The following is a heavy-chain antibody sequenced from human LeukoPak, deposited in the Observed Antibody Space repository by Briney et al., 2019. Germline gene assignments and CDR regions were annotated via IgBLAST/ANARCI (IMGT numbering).Heavy chain of an antibody. D-gene: IGHD3-3*01. CDR2: IYWNDDK. Sequence: SGPTLVNPTQTLTLTCTFSGFSLSTSGVGVGWIRQPPGKALEWLALIYWNDDKRYSPSLKSRLTITKDTSKNQVVLTMTNMDPEDTATYYCALPEYDFWSGFVYYWGQGTLVTVSS. V-gene: IGHV2-5*01. J-gene: IGHJ4*02. CDR1: GFSLSTSGVG. CDR3: ALPEYDFWSGFVYY.